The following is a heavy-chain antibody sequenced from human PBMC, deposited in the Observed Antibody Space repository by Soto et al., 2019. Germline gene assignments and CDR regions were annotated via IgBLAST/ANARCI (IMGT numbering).Heavy chain of an antibody. CDR3: AREYAYNRGMDV. CDR2: IWYDGSNK. Sequence: GGSLRLSCAASGFTFSSYGMHWVRQAPGKGLEWVAVIWYDGSNKYYADSVKGRFTISRDNSKNTLYLQMNSLRAEDTAVYYCAREYAYNRGMDVWGQGTTVTVSS. J-gene: IGHJ6*02. CDR1: GFTFSSYG. D-gene: IGHD1-1*01. V-gene: IGHV3-33*01.